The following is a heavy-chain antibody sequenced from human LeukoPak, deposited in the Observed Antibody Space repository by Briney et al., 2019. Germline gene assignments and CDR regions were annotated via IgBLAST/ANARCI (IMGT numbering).Heavy chain of an antibody. CDR3: ARWQWLDDRLFDY. D-gene: IGHD6-19*01. CDR2: INSDGSST. J-gene: IGHJ4*02. Sequence: GGSLRLSCAASGFTFSSYWMHWVRQAPGKGLVWVSRINSDGSSTSYADSVKGRFTISRDNAKNTLYLQMNSLGAEDTAVYYCARWQWLDDRLFDYWGQGTLVTVSS. CDR1: GFTFSSYW. V-gene: IGHV3-74*01.